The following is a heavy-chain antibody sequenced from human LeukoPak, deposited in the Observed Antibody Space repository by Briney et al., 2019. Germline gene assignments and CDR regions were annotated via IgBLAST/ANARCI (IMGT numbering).Heavy chain of an antibody. Sequence: GASVKVSCKASGYTFTSYGISWVRQAPGQGLEWMGWITTHSSKTNYAQKFQGRVTMTTDTSTSTAYMELRSLRSDDTAVYYCARVGGVIVVVPAARYWGQGTLVTVSS. J-gene: IGHJ4*02. D-gene: IGHD2-2*01. CDR2: ITTHSSKT. CDR3: ARVGGVIVVVPAARY. CDR1: GYTFTSYG. V-gene: IGHV1-18*01.